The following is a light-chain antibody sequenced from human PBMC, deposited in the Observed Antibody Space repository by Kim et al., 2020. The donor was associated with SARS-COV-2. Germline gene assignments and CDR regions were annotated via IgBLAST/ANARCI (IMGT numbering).Light chain of an antibody. J-gene: IGLJ2*01. CDR1: SSDVGSYNL. CDR2: EVS. V-gene: IGLV2-23*02. CDR3: CSYAGSSTHVV. Sequence: QSFTISCPGTSSDVGSYNLVSWYQQHPGKAPKLMIYEVSKRPSGVSNRFSGSKSGNTASLTISGLQAEDEADYYCCSYAGSSTHVVFGGGTQLTVL.